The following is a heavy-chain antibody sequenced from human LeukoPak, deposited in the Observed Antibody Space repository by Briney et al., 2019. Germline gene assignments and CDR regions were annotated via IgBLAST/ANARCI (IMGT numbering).Heavy chain of an antibody. J-gene: IGHJ3*02. D-gene: IGHD2-2*01. Sequence: SETLSLTCTVSGGSISRYYWNWVRQPAGKGLEWLGRIHTSGSTNYNPSLKSRVTMSVDTSKNQFSLKLSSVTAADTAVYYCARVGTYCSSTSCYSALFDIWGQGTMVTVSS. CDR2: IHTSGST. V-gene: IGHV4-4*07. CDR3: ARVGTYCSSTSCYSALFDI. CDR1: GGSISRYY.